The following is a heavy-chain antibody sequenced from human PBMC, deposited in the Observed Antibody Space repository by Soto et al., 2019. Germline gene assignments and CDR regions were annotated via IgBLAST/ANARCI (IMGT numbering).Heavy chain of an antibody. D-gene: IGHD2-8*01. CDR3: ARHPPGYCTNGVCFRYCYYGMDV. CDR1: GYSFTSYW. CDR2: IDPSDSYT. V-gene: IGHV5-10-1*01. Sequence: GESLKISCKGSGYSFTSYWISWVRQMPGKGLEWMGRIDPSDSYTNYSPSFQGHVTISADKSISTAYLQWSSLKASDTAMYYCARHPPGYCTNGVCFRYCYYGMDVWGQGTTVTVSS. J-gene: IGHJ6*02.